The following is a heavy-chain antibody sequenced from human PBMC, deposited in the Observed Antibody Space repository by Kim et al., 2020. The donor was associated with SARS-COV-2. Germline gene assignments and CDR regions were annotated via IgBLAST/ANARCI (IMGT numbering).Heavy chain of an antibody. J-gene: IGHJ6*03. CDR1: GFTFSSYR. CDR2: ITNSGDST. CDR3: ARRGREYYMDV. V-gene: IGHV3-23*01. Sequence: GGSLRLSCAPSGFTFSSYRMHWVRQAPGKGLEWVSVITNSGDSTYHANSVKGRFTTSRDNSKNTLYLQMNSLRAEDTATYYCARRGREYYMDVWGKGTTVTVSS. D-gene: IGHD3-16*01.